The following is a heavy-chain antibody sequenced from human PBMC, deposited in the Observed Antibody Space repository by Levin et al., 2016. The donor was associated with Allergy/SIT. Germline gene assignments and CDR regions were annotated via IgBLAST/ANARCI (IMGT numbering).Heavy chain of an antibody. J-gene: IGHJ4*02. CDR3: AREGKSSGYGH. D-gene: IGHD3-22*01. CDR2: IIPIFGTA. Sequence: WVRQAPGQGLEWMGGIIPIFGTANYAQKFQGRVTITADESTSTAYMELSSLRSEDTAVYYCAREGKSSGYGHWGQGTLVTVSS. V-gene: IGHV1-69*01.